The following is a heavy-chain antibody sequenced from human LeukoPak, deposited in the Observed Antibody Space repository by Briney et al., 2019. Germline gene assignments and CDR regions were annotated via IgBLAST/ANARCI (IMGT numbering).Heavy chain of an antibody. Sequence: SETLSLTCSVSSDSISGYYWSWLRQPPGKGLEWIGYIYYSGSTNYNPSLKSRVTISVDTSKNQFSLKLSSVTAADTAVYYCARVKILTGYYIRGQFDYWGQGTLVTVSS. CDR1: SDSISGYY. D-gene: IGHD3-9*01. V-gene: IGHV4-59*01. CDR3: ARVKILTGYYIRGQFDY. CDR2: IYYSGST. J-gene: IGHJ4*02.